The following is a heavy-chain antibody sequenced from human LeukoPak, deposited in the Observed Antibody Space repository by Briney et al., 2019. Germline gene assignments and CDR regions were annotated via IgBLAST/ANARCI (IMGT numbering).Heavy chain of an antibody. J-gene: IGHJ5*02. D-gene: IGHD2-15*01. CDR2: IYYSGST. CDR1: GGSISNYY. V-gene: IGHV4-59*01. CDR3: ARERGYCSGGSCFGFWFDP. Sequence: SETLSLTCTVSGGSISNYYWSWIRQPPGKGLEWIGYIYYSGSTNYNPSLKSRVTISVDTSKNQFSLKLSSVTAADTAVYYCARERGYCSGGSCFGFWFDPWGQGTLVTVSS.